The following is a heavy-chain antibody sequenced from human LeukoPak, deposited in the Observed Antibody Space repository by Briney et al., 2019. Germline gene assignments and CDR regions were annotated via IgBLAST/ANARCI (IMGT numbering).Heavy chain of an antibody. CDR3: ARGSLPYYYDSSGYTPYYFDY. J-gene: IGHJ4*02. Sequence: SVKVSCKASGGTFSSYAISWVRQAPGQGLEWMGGIIPIFGTTNYAQKFQGRVTITTDESTSTAYMELSSLRSEDTAVYYCARGSLPYYYDSSGYTPYYFDYWGQGTLVTVSS. CDR1: GGTFSSYA. CDR2: IIPIFGTT. V-gene: IGHV1-69*05. D-gene: IGHD3-22*01.